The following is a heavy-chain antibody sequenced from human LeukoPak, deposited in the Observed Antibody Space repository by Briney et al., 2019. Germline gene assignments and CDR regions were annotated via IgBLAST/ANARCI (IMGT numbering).Heavy chain of an antibody. V-gene: IGHV3-15*01. CDR3: TTGNWGPY. Sequence: GGSLRLSCAASGFNFTNAWMIWVRQAPGKGLEWVGRLKSKADGGAADYAAPVKGRFAISRDDSKNTMYLHMNSLRTEDTAVYYCTTGNWGPYWGQGTLVTVSS. CDR1: GFNFTNAW. J-gene: IGHJ4*02. CDR2: LKSKADGGAA. D-gene: IGHD7-27*01.